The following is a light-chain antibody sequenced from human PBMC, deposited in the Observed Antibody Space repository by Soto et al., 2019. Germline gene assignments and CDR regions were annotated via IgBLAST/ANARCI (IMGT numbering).Light chain of an antibody. V-gene: IGKV2-24*01. Sequence: DVVLTQSPLSSPVTLGQPASISCRSSQSLVYSDGNTYLSWLHQRPGQPPRLLIYKVSNRLSGVPDRLSGSGTGTDFTLKISRVEAEDVGVYYCMQLYHVPFTFGQGTKLEMK. CDR1: QSLVYSDGNTY. J-gene: IGKJ2*01. CDR2: KVS. CDR3: MQLYHVPFT.